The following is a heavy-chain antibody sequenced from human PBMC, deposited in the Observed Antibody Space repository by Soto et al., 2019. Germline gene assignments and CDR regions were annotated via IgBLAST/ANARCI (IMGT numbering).Heavy chain of an antibody. V-gene: IGHV3-23*01. Sequence: EVQLLESGGGLVQPGGSLRLSCTTSGFTFTNYAMSWVRQAQGKGLEWVSAISGSGATTYYADSVKGRFTISRDNSKTTLYLQMSSLRADGTALYYCAKDHRHWGQGTLVTVSS. J-gene: IGHJ4*02. CDR1: GFTFTNYA. CDR3: AKDHRH. CDR2: ISGSGATT.